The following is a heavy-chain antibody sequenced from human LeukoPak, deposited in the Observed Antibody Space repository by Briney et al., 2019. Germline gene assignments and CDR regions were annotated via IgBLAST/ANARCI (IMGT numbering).Heavy chain of an antibody. V-gene: IGHV3-30*18. D-gene: IGHD4-17*01. J-gene: IGHJ4*02. CDR3: AKDPYGDYAMIFDY. Sequence: PGGSLRLSCAASGFTFSSYGMHWVRQAPGKGLEWVAVISHDGSNKYYADSVKGRFTISRDNFRNTLYLQMNSLRAEDTAVYYCAKDPYGDYAMIFDYWGQGTLVTVSS. CDR1: GFTFSSYG. CDR2: ISHDGSNK.